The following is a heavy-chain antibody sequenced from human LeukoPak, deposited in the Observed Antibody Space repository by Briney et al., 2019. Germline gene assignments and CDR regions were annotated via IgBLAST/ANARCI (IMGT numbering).Heavy chain of an antibody. Sequence: SETLSLTCTVSGGSISSYYWSWIRQPPGKGLQWIGYIYYSGSTNYNPSLKSRVTISVDTSKNQFSLKLSSVTAADTAVYFCARANGAYKSFDNWGQGTRVTVSS. CDR2: IYYSGST. CDR3: ARANGAYKSFDN. CDR1: GGSISSYY. J-gene: IGHJ4*02. V-gene: IGHV4-59*01. D-gene: IGHD4-17*01.